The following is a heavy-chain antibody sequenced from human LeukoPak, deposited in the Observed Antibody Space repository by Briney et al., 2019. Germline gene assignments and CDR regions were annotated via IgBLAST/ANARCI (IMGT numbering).Heavy chain of an antibody. D-gene: IGHD2-2*02. J-gene: IGHJ4*02. CDR3: ARGRYGYCSSTSCYRWPDY. Sequence: PGGSLRLSCAASGFTFSDYYMSWIRQAPGKGLEWVSYSSSSGSTIYYADSVKGRFTISRDNAKNSLYLQMNSLRAEDTAVYYCARGRYGYCSSTSCYRWPDYWGQGTLVTVSS. CDR2: SSSSGSTI. CDR1: GFTFSDYY. V-gene: IGHV3-11*01.